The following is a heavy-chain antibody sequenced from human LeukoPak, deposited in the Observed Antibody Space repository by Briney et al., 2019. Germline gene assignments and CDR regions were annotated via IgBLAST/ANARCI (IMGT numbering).Heavy chain of an antibody. Sequence: ASVKVSCKASGYTFTGYYMHWVRQAPGQGLEWMGWINPNSGGTNYAQKFQGRVTMTRDTSISTAYMELSSLRSEDTAVYYCARAALRFLEWSPYYYYGMDVWGQGTTVTVSS. J-gene: IGHJ6*02. CDR2: INPNSGGT. V-gene: IGHV1-2*02. CDR3: ARAALRFLEWSPYYYYGMDV. D-gene: IGHD3-3*01. CDR1: GYTFTGYY.